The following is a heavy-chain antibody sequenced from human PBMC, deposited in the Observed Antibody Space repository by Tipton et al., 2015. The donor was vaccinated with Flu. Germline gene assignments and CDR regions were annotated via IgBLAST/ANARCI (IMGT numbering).Heavy chain of an antibody. V-gene: IGHV5-51*01. D-gene: IGHD3-10*01. CDR2: IYPGDSDT. Sequence: QLVQSGAEVKKPGESLKISCKGSGYSFTSYWIGWVRQMPGKGLEWMGIIYPGDSDTRYSPPFQGQVTISADKSISTAYLQWSSLKASDTAMYYCAGAHSMVRGVIDYYYGMGVWGQGTTVTVSS. CDR3: AGAHSMVRGVIDYYYGMGV. J-gene: IGHJ6*02. CDR1: GYSFTSYW.